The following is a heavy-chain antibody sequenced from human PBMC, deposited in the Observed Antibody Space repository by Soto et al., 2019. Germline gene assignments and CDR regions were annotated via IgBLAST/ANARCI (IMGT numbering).Heavy chain of an antibody. CDR1: GYRFTSYG. J-gene: IGHJ6*02. CDR3: AREGEVTQYYYYYYGMDV. CDR2: ISVDNGNT. V-gene: IGHV1-18*01. Sequence: QVQLVQSGAEVKKPGASVKVSCKASGYRFTSYGISWVRQAPGQGLEWMGWISVDNGNTNYAQKFQGRVTMTTDTCTTTAYMELRSLRSDDTAVYYCAREGEVTQYYYYYYGMDVWGQGTTVTVSS. D-gene: IGHD2-21*02.